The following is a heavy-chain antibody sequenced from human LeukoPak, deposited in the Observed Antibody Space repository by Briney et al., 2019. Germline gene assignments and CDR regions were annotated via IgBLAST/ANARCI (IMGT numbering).Heavy chain of an antibody. D-gene: IGHD3-3*01. V-gene: IGHV4-59*08. CDR1: GGSISSYY. J-gene: IGHJ6*02. CDR2: IYYSGST. Sequence: SETLSLTCTVSGGSISSYYWSWIWQPPGKGLEWIGYIYYSGSTNYNPSLKSRVTISVDTSKNQFSLKLSSVTAADTAVYYCARSYYDFWSGYHNYYYGMDVWGQGTTVTVSS. CDR3: ARSYYDFWSGYHNYYYGMDV.